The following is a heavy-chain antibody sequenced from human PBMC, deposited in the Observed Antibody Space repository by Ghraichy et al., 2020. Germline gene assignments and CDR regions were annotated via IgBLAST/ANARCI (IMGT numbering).Heavy chain of an antibody. Sequence: GGSLRLSCEASGFTFSRSGMSWVRQVPGEGPEWVSSISGGGGSTFYLDSVKGRFTISRDDSKNTLYLRMTSLRADDSAIYYCANHLGNSPYFYGMAVWGQGTTVTVSS. D-gene: IGHD3-16*01. CDR2: ISGGGGST. J-gene: IGHJ6*02. V-gene: IGHV3-23*01. CDR3: ANHLGNSPYFYGMAV. CDR1: GFTFSRSG.